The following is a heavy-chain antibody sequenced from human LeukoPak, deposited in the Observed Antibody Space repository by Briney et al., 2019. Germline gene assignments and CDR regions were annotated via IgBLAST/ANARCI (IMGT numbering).Heavy chain of an antibody. J-gene: IGHJ4*02. D-gene: IGHD3-22*01. V-gene: IGHV4-34*01. CDR1: GGSFSGYY. CDR3: ARADYDSSGCFDY. Sequence: SVTLSLTCAVYGGSFSGYYWSWIRQPPGKGLEWIGEINHSGSTNYNPSLKSRVTISVDTSKNQFSLKLSSVTAADTAVYYCARADYDSSGCFDYWGQGTLVTVSS. CDR2: INHSGST.